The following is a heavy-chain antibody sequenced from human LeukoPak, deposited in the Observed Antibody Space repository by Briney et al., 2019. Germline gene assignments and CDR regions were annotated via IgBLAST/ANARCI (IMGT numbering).Heavy chain of an antibody. V-gene: IGHV3-23*01. D-gene: IGHD6-13*01. Sequence: GGSLRLSCAASGFTFSSYAMSWVRQAPGKGLEWVSAISGSGGTTYYADSVKGRFTISRDNSKSTLYVQMNSLRAEDTAVYYCAIVAAARQGTIDPWGQGTLVTISS. CDR2: ISGSGGTT. J-gene: IGHJ5*02. CDR3: AIVAAARQGTIDP. CDR1: GFTFSSYA.